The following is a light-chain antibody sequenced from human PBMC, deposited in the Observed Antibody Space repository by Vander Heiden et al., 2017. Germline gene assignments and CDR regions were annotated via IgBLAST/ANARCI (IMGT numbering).Light chain of an antibody. CDR1: SANIGSNY. J-gene: IGLJ1*01. Sequence: QSVLTHPPSASGTPGQRVTIACSGSSANIGSNYEYWYQQHPGTAPKLLIYSNNQRPSGVPDRFSGSKSGTSASLAISGLRSEDEADYYCAAWDDSLSGNYVFGTGTKVTVL. V-gene: IGLV1-47*02. CDR2: SNN. CDR3: AAWDDSLSGNYV.